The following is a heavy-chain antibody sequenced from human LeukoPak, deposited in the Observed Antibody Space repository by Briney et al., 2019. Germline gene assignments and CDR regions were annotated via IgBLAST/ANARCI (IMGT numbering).Heavy chain of an antibody. V-gene: IGHV3-53*01. CDR3: ARGLGYCTSTTCLLPFDY. Sequence: GGSLRLSCAASVFTVSTYYMTWVRQAPGEGLECVSDIYSGGSTYYADSVKGRFTVSRDNSKNTLYLQMNSLRAEDTAMYYCARGLGYCTSTTCLLPFDYWGQGTLVTVSS. CDR1: VFTVSTYY. D-gene: IGHD2-2*01. CDR2: IYSGGST. J-gene: IGHJ4*02.